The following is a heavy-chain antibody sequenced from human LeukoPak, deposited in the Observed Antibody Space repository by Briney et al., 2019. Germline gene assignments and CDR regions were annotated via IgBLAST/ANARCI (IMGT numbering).Heavy chain of an antibody. CDR3: ARWNLDLAYDI. V-gene: IGHV4-59*08. J-gene: IGHJ3*02. CDR2: IYSTGSI. CDR1: GGSFSNYY. Sequence: SETLSLTCTLSGGSFSNYYWTWIRQPPGKGLEWLGYIYSTGSISYNPSLESRVTISIDTSKNTFSLKLTSVTVADTAVYFCARWNLDLAYDIWGQGTMVTVSS. D-gene: IGHD1-1*01.